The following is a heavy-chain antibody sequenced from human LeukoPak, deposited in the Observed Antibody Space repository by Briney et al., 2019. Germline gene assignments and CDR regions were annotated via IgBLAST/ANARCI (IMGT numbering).Heavy chain of an antibody. J-gene: IGHJ4*02. V-gene: IGHV3-23*01. CDR3: ARARDSSGWYDGRLGFDY. CDR1: GFTFSSYA. Sequence: GGSLRLSCAASGFTFSSYAMSWVRQAPGKGLEWVSAISGSGDSTYYADSVKGRFTISRDNSKNTLYLQMNSLRVEDTAVYYCARARDSSGWYDGRLGFDYWGQGTLVTVSS. CDR2: ISGSGDST. D-gene: IGHD6-19*01.